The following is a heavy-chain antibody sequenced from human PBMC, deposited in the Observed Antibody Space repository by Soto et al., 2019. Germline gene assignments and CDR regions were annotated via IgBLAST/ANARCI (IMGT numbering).Heavy chain of an antibody. CDR2: IYVTGAV. J-gene: IGHJ5*02. D-gene: IGHD5-12*01. CDR3: VRLRVATHYYKWFDP. Sequence: SETLSLTCSVSGAALNSGNYYWSWIRQPPGKGLEWIGHIYVTGAVDYNPSLRDRITISQYTSQRQFSLNLTLVNAADPAVSSCVRLRVATHYYKWFDPWGKGTMVTVSS. V-gene: IGHV4-30-4*08. CDR1: GAALNSGNYY.